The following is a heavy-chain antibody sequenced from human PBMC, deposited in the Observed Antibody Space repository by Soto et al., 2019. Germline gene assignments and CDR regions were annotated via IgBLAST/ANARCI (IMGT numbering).Heavy chain of an antibody. CDR3: ARVSSSSLFDY. D-gene: IGHD6-6*01. J-gene: IGHJ4*02. V-gene: IGHV3-11*01. CDR1: GFTFSDYF. CDR2: IGSRGSPI. Sequence: VHLVDSGGGLVKPGGSLRLSCAASGFTFSDYFMTWIRQAPGKGLEWVSYIGSRGSPIYYVDSVKGRFTISRDNAKDSLYLHMNSLRAEDTAVYYCARVSSSSLFDYWGQGTLVPVSS.